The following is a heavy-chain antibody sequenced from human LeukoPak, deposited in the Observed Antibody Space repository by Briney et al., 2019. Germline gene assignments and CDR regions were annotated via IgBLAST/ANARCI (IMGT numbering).Heavy chain of an antibody. D-gene: IGHD3-10*01. J-gene: IGHJ6*03. Sequence: GGSLRLSCAASGFTFSPYTMNWVRQAPGKGLEWVSYITSSGSTVYYADSVKGRFTISRDNAKDSLHLEMQSPAAEDTAVYFCARVGSSSKYYYYMDVWGKGTTVTVSS. V-gene: IGHV3-48*04. CDR1: GFTFSPYT. CDR3: ARVGSSSKYYYYMDV. CDR2: ITSSGSTV.